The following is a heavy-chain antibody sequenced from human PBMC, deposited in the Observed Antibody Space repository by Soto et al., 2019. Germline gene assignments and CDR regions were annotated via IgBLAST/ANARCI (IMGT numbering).Heavy chain of an antibody. Sequence: GGSLRLSCAASGFTFSSYAMHWVRQAPGKGLEWVAVISYDGSNKYYADSVKGRFTISRDNSKNTLYLQMNSLRAEDTAVYYCARDLGSSSWTTQTQDYWGQGTLVTVSS. CDR1: GFTFSSYA. J-gene: IGHJ4*02. CDR3: ARDLGSSSWTTQTQDY. V-gene: IGHV3-30-3*01. D-gene: IGHD6-13*01. CDR2: ISYDGSNK.